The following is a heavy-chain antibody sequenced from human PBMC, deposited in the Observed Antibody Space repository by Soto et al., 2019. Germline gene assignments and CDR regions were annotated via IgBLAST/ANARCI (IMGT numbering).Heavy chain of an antibody. CDR3: ARVYYDSSGYYPYLDY. J-gene: IGHJ4*02. CDR1: GGSISSYY. Sequence: SETLSLACTDSGGSISSYYWSWIRQPAGKGLEWIGRIYTSGSTNYNPSLKSRVTMSVDTSKNQFSLKLSSVTAADTAVYYCARVYYDSSGYYPYLDYWGQGTLVTGSS. D-gene: IGHD3-22*01. CDR2: IYTSGST. V-gene: IGHV4-4*07.